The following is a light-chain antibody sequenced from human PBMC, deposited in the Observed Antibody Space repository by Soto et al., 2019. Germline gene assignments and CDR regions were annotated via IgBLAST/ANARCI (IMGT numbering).Light chain of an antibody. CDR3: QQYHNLWT. J-gene: IGKJ1*01. CDR1: QSVTSNY. Sequence: EIVLTQSPGTLSFSPGERATLSCRASQSVTSNYLAWYQQKPGRAPGLLIYDTSTRASGVPDRFSGSGSGTEFTLTISSLQSEDFAVYYCQQYHNLWTFGQGTKVDIK. CDR2: DTS. V-gene: IGKV3-20*01.